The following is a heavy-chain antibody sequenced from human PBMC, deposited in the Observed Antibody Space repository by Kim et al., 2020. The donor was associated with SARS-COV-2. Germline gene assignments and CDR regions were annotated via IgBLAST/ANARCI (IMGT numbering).Heavy chain of an antibody. CDR2: IIPILGIA. D-gene: IGHD2-2*01. V-gene: IGHV1-69*04. Sequence: SVKVSCKTSGGTFSSYAISWVRQAPGQGLEWMGRIIPILGIANYAQKFQGRVTITADKSTSSAYMELSSLRSEDTAVYYCARGELASGYCSSTSSCGYY. CDR1: GGTFSSYA. J-gene: IGHJ6*01. CDR3: ARGELASGYCSSTSSCGYY.